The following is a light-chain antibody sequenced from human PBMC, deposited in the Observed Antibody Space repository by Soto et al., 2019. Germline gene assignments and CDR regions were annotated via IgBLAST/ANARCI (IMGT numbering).Light chain of an antibody. J-gene: IGKJ3*01. CDR3: QQGASFPFT. V-gene: IGKV1-12*01. CDR1: QGISNY. CDR2: GAS. Sequence: DIQMTQSPSSVSASVGDRVTTTCRASQGISNYLAWYQQRPGKAPNLLIYGASSLQSGVPSRFSGSGSGTEFTLTINSLQPADSATYYCQQGASFPFTFGPGTTVNI.